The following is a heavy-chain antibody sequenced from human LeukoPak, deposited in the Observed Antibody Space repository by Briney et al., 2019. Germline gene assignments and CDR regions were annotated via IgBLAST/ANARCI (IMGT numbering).Heavy chain of an antibody. CDR3: AKSDYEYVWGSYRPGHFQH. V-gene: IGHV3-7*03. CDR1: GFTFSSYW. CDR2: IKQDGSEK. D-gene: IGHD3-16*02. Sequence: PGGSLKLSCAASGFTFSSYWMSWVRQAPGKGLEWVANIKQDGSEKYYVDSVKGRFTISKDNAKNSLYLQMNSLRAEDTAVYYCAKSDYEYVWGSYRPGHFQHWGQGTLVTVAS. J-gene: IGHJ1*01.